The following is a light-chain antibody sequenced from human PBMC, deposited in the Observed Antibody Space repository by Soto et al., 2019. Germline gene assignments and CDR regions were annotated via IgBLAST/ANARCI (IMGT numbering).Light chain of an antibody. V-gene: IGKV1-5*03. CDR3: QQYHKFWT. CDR1: QGFSSY. J-gene: IGKJ1*01. Sequence: DIQLTQSPSFLSASVGDRVTITCRASQGFSSYLAWYQQKPGKAPKLLIYKASRLESGVPSRFSGSESGTEFTLTISNLQPDDFATYYCQQYHKFWTFGQGTKVDIK. CDR2: KAS.